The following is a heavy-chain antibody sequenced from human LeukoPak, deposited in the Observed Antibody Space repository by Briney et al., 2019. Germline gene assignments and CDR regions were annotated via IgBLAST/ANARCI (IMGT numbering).Heavy chain of an antibody. CDR3: GRYGGGDFWSRDYYMDV. CDR1: GYTFSDHY. V-gene: IGHV1-2*02. Sequence: ASVKVSCKPSGYTFSDHYMHWVRQAPGQGLEWMAWINPKNGGTTYAPKFQGRVTLTRDTSISTFYMALSLVKDHDRVGYYCGRYGGGDFWSRDYYMDVWGKGTTVTVS. CDR2: INPKNGGT. D-gene: IGHD3-3*01. J-gene: IGHJ6*03.